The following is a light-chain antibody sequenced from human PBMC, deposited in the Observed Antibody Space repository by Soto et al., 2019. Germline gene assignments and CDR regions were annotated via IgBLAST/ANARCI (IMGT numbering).Light chain of an antibody. J-gene: IGKJ5*01. CDR2: DAS. CDR3: QQYDNLIT. Sequence: EIQMTQSPSSLSASVVDRVTITCRASQSISSYLNWYQQKPGKAPKLLIYDASNLETGVPSRFSGSGSGTDFTFTISSLQPEDIATYYCQQYDNLITFGQGTRLQ. V-gene: IGKV1-33*01. CDR1: QSISSY.